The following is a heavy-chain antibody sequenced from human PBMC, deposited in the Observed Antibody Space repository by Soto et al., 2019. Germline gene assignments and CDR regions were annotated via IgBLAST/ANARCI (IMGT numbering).Heavy chain of an antibody. J-gene: IGHJ5*02. CDR1: GGTFSSYA. Sequence: QGQLVQSGAEVKKPGSSVKVSCKASGGTFSSYAISWVRQAPGQGLEWMGGIIPIFGTANYAQKFQGRVTIRPDESTSTAYVELSSLRSEDTAVYYCARDVYCSGGSCYSSWFDPWGQGTLVTVSS. CDR2: IIPIFGTA. D-gene: IGHD2-15*01. CDR3: ARDVYCSGGSCYSSWFDP. V-gene: IGHV1-69*01.